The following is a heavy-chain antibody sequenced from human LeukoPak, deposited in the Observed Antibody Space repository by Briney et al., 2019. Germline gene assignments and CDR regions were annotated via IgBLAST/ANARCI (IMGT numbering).Heavy chain of an antibody. J-gene: IGHJ6*02. Sequence: GASVKVSCKASGYTFTSYGISWVRQAPGQGLEWMGWISAYNGNTNYAQKLQGRVTMTTDTSTSTAYMELRSLRSDDTAVYYCAREGWLVESLLGMDVWGQGTTVTVSS. CDR3: AREGWLVESLLGMDV. V-gene: IGHV1-18*01. D-gene: IGHD6-6*01. CDR2: ISAYNGNT. CDR1: GYTFTSYG.